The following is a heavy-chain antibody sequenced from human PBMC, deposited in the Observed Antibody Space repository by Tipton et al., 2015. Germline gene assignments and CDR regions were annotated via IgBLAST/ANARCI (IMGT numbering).Heavy chain of an antibody. J-gene: IGHJ4*02. CDR2: IYYSGST. D-gene: IGHD4-23*01. CDR3: ARARGRHGGLFDS. V-gene: IGHV4-59*01. Sequence: TLSLTCTVSGGSIRSYYWSWIRQPPGKGLDWIGYIYYSGSTNYNPSLKSRVSISVDTSKSQFFLKLNSVTAADTAVYYCARARGRHGGLFDSWGQGILVTVSS. CDR1: GGSIRSYY.